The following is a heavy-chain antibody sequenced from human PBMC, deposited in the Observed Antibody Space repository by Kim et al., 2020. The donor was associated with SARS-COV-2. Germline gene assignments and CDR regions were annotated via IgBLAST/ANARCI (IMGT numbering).Heavy chain of an antibody. D-gene: IGHD3-9*01. CDR2: ISYDGSNK. V-gene: IGHV3-30*18. J-gene: IGHJ6*02. CDR3: AKMGSLDDNYDILTGLTLNYYYYGMDV. Sequence: GGSLRLSCAASGFTFSSYGMHWVRQAPGKGLEWVAVISYDGSNKYYADSVKGRFTISRDNSKNTLYLQMNSLRAEDTAVYYCAKMGSLDDNYDILTGLTLNYYYYGMDVWGQGTTVTVSS. CDR1: GFTFSSYG.